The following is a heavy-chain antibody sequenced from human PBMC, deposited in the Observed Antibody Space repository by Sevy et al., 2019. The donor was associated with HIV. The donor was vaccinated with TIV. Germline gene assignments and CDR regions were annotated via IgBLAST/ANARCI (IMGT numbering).Heavy chain of an antibody. V-gene: IGHV3-30*18. J-gene: IGHJ4*02. CDR2: ISCGGSNK. CDR1: GFTFSSYG. CDR3: AKVLGSSSWYYFDY. Sequence: GGSLRLSCAASGFTFSSYGMTWVRQAPGKGLEWVAGISCGGSNKYYADSVKGRFTISRYNSKNTLYLQMNSLRAEDTAEYDCAKVLGSSSWYYFDYWGQGTLVTVSS. D-gene: IGHD6-13*01.